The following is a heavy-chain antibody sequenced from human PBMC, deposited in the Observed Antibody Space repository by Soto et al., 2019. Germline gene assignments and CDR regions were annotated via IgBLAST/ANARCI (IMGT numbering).Heavy chain of an antibody. D-gene: IGHD3-16*01. Sequence: QVQLVESGGGVVQPGRSLTLSCAASGFTFSNYGMQWVRQTPGKGLEWVAVIAHNGRIAYYADSVTARFTLSRDNSKNTLYLHMNSLGAEDTAVYYCEKEATSKVGHWFDYWGQGTLVTVSS. CDR1: GFTFSNYG. CDR3: EKEATSKVGHWFDY. CDR2: IAHNGRIA. J-gene: IGHJ4*03. V-gene: IGHV3-30*18.